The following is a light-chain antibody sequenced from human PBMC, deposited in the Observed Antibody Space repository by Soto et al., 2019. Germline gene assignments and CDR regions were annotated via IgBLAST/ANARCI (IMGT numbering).Light chain of an antibody. CDR1: SSDVGGYNY. J-gene: IGLJ1*01. CDR2: EVS. Sequence: QSVVTQPPSAAGSPGQSVTISCTGTSSDVGGYNYVSWYQQHPGKAPKLMIYEVSKRPSGVPDRFSGSKSGNTASLTVSGLQAEDEADYYCSSYAGSNNYVFGSGTKATVL. CDR3: SSYAGSNNYV. V-gene: IGLV2-8*01.